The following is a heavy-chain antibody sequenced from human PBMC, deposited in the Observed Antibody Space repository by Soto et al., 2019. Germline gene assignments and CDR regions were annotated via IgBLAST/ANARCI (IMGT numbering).Heavy chain of an antibody. V-gene: IGHV3-23*01. D-gene: IGHD3-3*01. CDR3: AKDPVFEVWSGYFPRWFDS. J-gene: IGHJ5*01. CDR1: GFTFISYA. CDR2: ISGSGGST. Sequence: GGSLRLSCAASGFTFISYAMSWVLQAPGKGLEWVSAISGSGGSTYYADSVKGRFTISRDNSKNTLYLQMNSLRAEDTAVYYCAKDPVFEVWSGYFPRWFDSWGQGTLVTVAS.